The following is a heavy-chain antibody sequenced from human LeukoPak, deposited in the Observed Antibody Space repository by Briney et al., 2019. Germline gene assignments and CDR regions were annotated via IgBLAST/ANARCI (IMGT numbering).Heavy chain of an antibody. V-gene: IGHV4-59*08. CDR1: GGSISSYY. CDR3: AKSGGYGLIDY. CDR2: IYYSGST. J-gene: IGHJ4*02. D-gene: IGHD1-26*01. Sequence: SSETLSLTCTVSGGSISSYYWSWTRQPPGKGLEWIGYIYYSGSTNYNPSLKSRVTISIDTSKNQFSLRLNSVTAADTAMYYCAKSGGYGLIDYWGQGTRVTVSS.